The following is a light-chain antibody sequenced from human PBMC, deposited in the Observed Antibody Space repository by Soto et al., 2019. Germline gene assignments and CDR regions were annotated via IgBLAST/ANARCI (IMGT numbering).Light chain of an antibody. J-gene: IGLJ2*01. CDR1: SSNIGNNF. Sequence: QSVLTQPPSMSAAPGQKVTISCSGSSSNIGNNFVSWYQQLPGTAPKLLIFDNSQRPSGIPDRFFGSKSGTSATLGITGPQTGDKAIYYCATWDSKLTAVVFGGGTKLTVL. V-gene: IGLV1-51*01. CDR3: ATWDSKLTAVV. CDR2: DNS.